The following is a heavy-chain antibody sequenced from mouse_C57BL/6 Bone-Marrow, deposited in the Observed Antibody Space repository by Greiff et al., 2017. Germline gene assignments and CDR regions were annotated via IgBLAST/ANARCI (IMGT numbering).Heavy chain of an antibody. CDR3: TIPYGNYGAWFAY. V-gene: IGHV1-5*01. D-gene: IGHD2-1*01. CDR2: IYPGNSDT. CDR1: GYTFTSYW. J-gene: IGHJ3*01. Sequence: SGTVLARPGASVKMSCKTSGYTFTSYWMHWVKQRPGQGLEWIGAIYPGNSDTSYNQKFKGKAKLTAVTSASTAYMELSSLTNEDSAVYYCTIPYGNYGAWFAYWGQGTLVTVSA.